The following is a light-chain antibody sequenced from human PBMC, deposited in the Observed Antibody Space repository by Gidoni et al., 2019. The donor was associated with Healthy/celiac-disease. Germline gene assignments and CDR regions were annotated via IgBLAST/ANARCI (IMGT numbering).Light chain of an antibody. Sequence: EIVLTQSPATLSLSPGERATLSCRASQSVSSYLAWYQQKPGQAPRLLIYDASNRATGIPARFSGSGSGTDSTLTISSLDPEDFAVYYCQQRSNWPLLTFGGGTKVEIK. CDR3: QQRSNWPLLT. CDR2: DAS. CDR1: QSVSSY. V-gene: IGKV3-11*01. J-gene: IGKJ4*01.